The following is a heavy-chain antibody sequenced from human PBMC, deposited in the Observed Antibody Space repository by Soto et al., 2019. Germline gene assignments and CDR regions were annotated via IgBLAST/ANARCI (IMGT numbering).Heavy chain of an antibody. CDR1: GGSISSGGYY. Sequence: QVQLQESGPGLVKPSQTLSLTCTVSGGSISSGGYYWSWIRQHPGKGLERIGYIYYSGSTYYNPSLKRRVTISVDTSKNQFSLKLSSVTAADTAVYYCARDQTYYYDSSGRTGYAFDIWGQGTMVTVSS. CDR3: ARDQTYYYDSSGRTGYAFDI. J-gene: IGHJ3*02. D-gene: IGHD3-22*01. V-gene: IGHV4-31*03. CDR2: IYYSGST.